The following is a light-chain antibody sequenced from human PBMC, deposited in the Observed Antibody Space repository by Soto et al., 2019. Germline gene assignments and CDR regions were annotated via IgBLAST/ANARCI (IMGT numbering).Light chain of an antibody. Sequence: DLVMTQSPLSLPVTPGEPASISCRSSQSLLHSNGYNYLDWYLQKPGQSPQLLIYLGSNRASGVPDRFSCSGSGTAFTLKISRVEAEDVGVYYCMQALQTPLTFGGGTKVEIK. CDR3: MQALQTPLT. CDR1: QSLLHSNGYNY. V-gene: IGKV2-28*01. CDR2: LGS. J-gene: IGKJ4*01.